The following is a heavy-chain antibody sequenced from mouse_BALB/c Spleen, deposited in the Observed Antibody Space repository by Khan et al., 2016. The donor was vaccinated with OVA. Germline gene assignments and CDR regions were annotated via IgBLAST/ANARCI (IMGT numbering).Heavy chain of an antibody. J-gene: IGHJ3*01. CDR2: ISSDGDYT. CDR3: ATHLTGSFAY. Sequence: EVELVESGGDLVKSGGSLKLSCAASGFTFSPYSMSWVRQTPDKRLEWVATISSDGDYTYYPDSVKGRFSISSDNAKNTLYLQMSTLKSEDTAMYYCATHLTGSFAYWGQGTLVTVSA. D-gene: IGHD4-1*01. CDR1: GFTFSPYS. V-gene: IGHV5-6*01.